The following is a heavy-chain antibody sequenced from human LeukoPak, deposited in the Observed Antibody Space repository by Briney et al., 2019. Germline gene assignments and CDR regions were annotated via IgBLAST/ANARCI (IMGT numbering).Heavy chain of an antibody. V-gene: IGHV3-11*01. CDR1: GFTFSDYY. CDR2: ISSSGSTI. J-gene: IGHJ6*02. D-gene: IGHD3-10*01. CDR3: ARDLRGSGSYYYYGTDV. Sequence: GGSLRLSCAASGFTFSDYYMSWIRQAPGKGLEWVSYISSSGSTIYYADSVKGRFTISRDNAKNSLYLQMNSLRAEDMAVYYCARDLRGSGSYYYYGTDVWGQGTTVTVSS.